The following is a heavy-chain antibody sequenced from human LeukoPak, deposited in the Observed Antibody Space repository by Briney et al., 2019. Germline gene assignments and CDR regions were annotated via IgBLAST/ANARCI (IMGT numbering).Heavy chain of an antibody. CDR2: IKSKTDGGTT. J-gene: IGHJ4*02. D-gene: IGHD3-22*01. CDR3: TTEGSRDTDSSGYWDFDY. V-gene: IGHV3-15*01. CDR1: GFTVSSNY. Sequence: PGGSLRLSCAASGFTVSSNYMSWVRQAPGKGLEWVGRIKSKTDGGTTDYAAPVKGRFTISRDDSKNTLYLQMNSLKTEDTAVYYCTTEGSRDTDSSGYWDFDYWGQGTLVTVSS.